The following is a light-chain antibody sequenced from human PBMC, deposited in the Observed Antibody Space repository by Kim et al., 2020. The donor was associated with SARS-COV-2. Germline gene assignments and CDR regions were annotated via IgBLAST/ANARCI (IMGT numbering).Light chain of an antibody. CDR1: SSGVGSSAL. CDR2: EVT. CDR3: CSNAGGATYV. Sequence: GQSIAISCTGTSSGVGSSALVYWYQQHTGKAPILMIYEVTERPTGVSNRVSAAKSGNTASLTISGLQSENEADYYCCSNAGGATYVFGTGTKVTVL. V-gene: IGLV2-23*02. J-gene: IGLJ1*01.